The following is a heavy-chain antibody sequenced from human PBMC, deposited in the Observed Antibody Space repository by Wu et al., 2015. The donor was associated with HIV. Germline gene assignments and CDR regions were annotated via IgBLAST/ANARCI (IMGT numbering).Heavy chain of an antibody. V-gene: IGHV1-69*05. CDR2: IIPIFGTP. CDR3: ARDPEGVVPAVHGYYYYGMDV. D-gene: IGHD2-2*01. Sequence: QVRLVQSGAEVKKPGSSLKVSCKTSGGSLISYAMSWVRQAPGQGLEWMGGIIPIFGTPNYSQKFQGRVTMTTDESTGTAYMELRSLRSEDTAVYYCARDPEGVVPAVHGYYYYGMDVWAKGPRSPSP. J-gene: IGHJ6*02. CDR1: GGSLISYA.